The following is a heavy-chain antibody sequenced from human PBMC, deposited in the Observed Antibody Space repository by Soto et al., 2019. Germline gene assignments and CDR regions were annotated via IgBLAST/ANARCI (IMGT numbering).Heavy chain of an antibody. V-gene: IGHV4-59*01. CDR3: GRDLKEYCSDGKCNWFDP. CDR1: GASITTYY. D-gene: IGHD2-15*01. CDR2: ISYSGST. Sequence: SETLSLTCTVSGASITTYYWSWIRQPPGKGLEWIGYISYSGSTDYNPSLKSRVTISFDASKNQISLQVRSATAADAAVYYCGRDLKEYCSDGKCNWFDPWGQGTRVTVSS. J-gene: IGHJ5*02.